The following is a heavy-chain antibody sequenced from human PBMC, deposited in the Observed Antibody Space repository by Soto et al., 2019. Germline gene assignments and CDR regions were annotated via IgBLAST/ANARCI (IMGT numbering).Heavy chain of an antibody. CDR3: ARVLCGGDCRTGYYYYGMDV. CDR1: GYTFTSYY. V-gene: IGHV1-46*01. Sequence: QVQLVQSGAEVKKPGASVRVSCKASGYTFTSYYMHWVRQAPGQGLEWMGIINPSGGSTSYAQKFQGRVTMTRDTSTSTVYMELSSLRSEVTAVYYCARVLCGGDCRTGYYYYGMDVWGQGTTVTVSS. D-gene: IGHD2-21*02. CDR2: INPSGGST. J-gene: IGHJ6*02.